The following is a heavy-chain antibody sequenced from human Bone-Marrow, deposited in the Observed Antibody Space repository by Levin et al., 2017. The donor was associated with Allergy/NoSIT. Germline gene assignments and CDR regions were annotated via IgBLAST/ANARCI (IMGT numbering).Heavy chain of an antibody. CDR3: ARVGALRFLEWSSPFDY. CDR1: GFTFSSYE. D-gene: IGHD3-3*01. J-gene: IGHJ4*02. Sequence: GGSLRLSCAASGFTFSSYEMNWVRQAPGKGLEWVSYISSSGSTIYYADSVKGRFTISRDNAKNSLYLQMNSLRAEDTAVYYCARVGALRFLEWSSPFDYWGQGTLVTVSS. CDR2: ISSSGSTI. V-gene: IGHV3-48*03.